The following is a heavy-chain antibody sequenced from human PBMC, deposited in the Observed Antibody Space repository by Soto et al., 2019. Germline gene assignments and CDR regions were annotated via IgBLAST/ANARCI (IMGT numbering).Heavy chain of an antibody. J-gene: IGHJ4*02. V-gene: IGHV4-28*01. Sequence: SETLSLTCAVSGYSISSSNWWGWIRQPPGKGLEWIGYIYYSGTTYYNPSLKSRVTMSVDTSKNQFSLKLTSVTAVDTAVYYCARYYDSSGYYYFDYWGQGTLVTVSS. CDR1: GYSISSSNW. CDR2: IYYSGTT. CDR3: ARYYDSSGYYYFDY. D-gene: IGHD3-22*01.